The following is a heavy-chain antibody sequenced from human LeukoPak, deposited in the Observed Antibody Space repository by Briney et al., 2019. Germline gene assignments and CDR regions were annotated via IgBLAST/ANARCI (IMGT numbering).Heavy chain of an antibody. J-gene: IGHJ5*01. CDR1: GFTFSNSA. Sequence: GGSLRLSCVVSGFTFSNSAMNWVRQAPGKGLEWVSFISSSSSDIHYVDSVKGRFTISRDNAKNSLFLRMNNLRADDTAVYYCARDPNWNTPPGWFDPWGQGTLVTVSS. V-gene: IGHV3-21*01. CDR2: ISSSSSDI. D-gene: IGHD1/OR15-1a*01. CDR3: ARDPNWNTPPGWFDP.